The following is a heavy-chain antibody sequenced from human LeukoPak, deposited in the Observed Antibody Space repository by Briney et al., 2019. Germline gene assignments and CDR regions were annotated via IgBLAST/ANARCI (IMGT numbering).Heavy chain of an antibody. CDR2: VNHSGST. Sequence: SETLSLTCAVYGGSFSGYFWNWIRQPPGKGLEWIGEVNHSGSTNYNPSLKCRVTISVDTSKNQFSLKLSSVTAADTAVYYCASRPTGGMATLTGYFDYWGQGTLVTVSS. CDR1: GGSFSGYF. V-gene: IGHV4-34*01. CDR3: ASRPTGGMATLTGYFDY. J-gene: IGHJ4*02. D-gene: IGHD5-24*01.